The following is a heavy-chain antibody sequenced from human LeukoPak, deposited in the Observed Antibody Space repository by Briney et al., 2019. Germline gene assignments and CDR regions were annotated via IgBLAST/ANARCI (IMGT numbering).Heavy chain of an antibody. V-gene: IGHV4-30-4*08. J-gene: IGHJ4*02. D-gene: IGHD6-13*01. CDR1: GGSIRNYY. CDR2: IYYSGTT. Sequence: PSETLSLTCTVSGGSIRNYYWNWIRQPPGKGLEWIGYIYYSGTTYYNPSLKSRVTISVDTSKNQFSLKLNSVTAADTAVYYCARATSGTSKFGYWGQGTLVTVSS. CDR3: ARATSGTSKFGY.